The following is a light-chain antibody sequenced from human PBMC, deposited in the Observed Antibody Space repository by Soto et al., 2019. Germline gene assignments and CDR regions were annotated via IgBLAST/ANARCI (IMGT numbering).Light chain of an antibody. CDR1: SSDVGSYNL. CDR2: EAI. J-gene: IGLJ2*01. CDR3: CSYAGSSTFVL. Sequence: QSALTQPAYVSGSPGQSITISCTGTSSDVGSYNLVSWYQQHPGKAPKLMIYEAIKRPSGVSNRFSGSKSGNTASLTISGLQAEDEADYYCCSYAGSSTFVLFGGGTKVTVL. V-gene: IGLV2-23*01.